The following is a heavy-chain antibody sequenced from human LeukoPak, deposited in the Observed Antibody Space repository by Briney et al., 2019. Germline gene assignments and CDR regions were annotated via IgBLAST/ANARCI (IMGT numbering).Heavy chain of an antibody. CDR2: FDPEDGET. J-gene: IGHJ3*02. Sequence: GASVKVSCKVSGYTLTELSMHWVRQAPGKGLEWMGGFDPEDGETIYAQKFQGRVTMTEDTSTDTAYMELSSLRSEDTAVYYCARLPYITGTTGAFDIWGQGTMVTVSS. D-gene: IGHD1-20*01. CDR1: GYTLTELS. CDR3: ARLPYITGTTGAFDI. V-gene: IGHV1-24*01.